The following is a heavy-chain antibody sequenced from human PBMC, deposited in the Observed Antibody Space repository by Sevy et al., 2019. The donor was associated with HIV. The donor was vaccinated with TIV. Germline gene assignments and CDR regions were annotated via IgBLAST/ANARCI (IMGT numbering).Heavy chain of an antibody. D-gene: IGHD3-22*01. CDR1: GFTFSNYW. J-gene: IGHJ4*02. CDR3: ARPYRTDPFYYSGSGGYYYPSYFDY. CDR2: IKQDGSEK. Sequence: GGSLRLSCAASGFTFSNYWMSWVRQAPGKGLEWVANIKQDGSEKYYVDSVKGRFTISRDNAKNSLYLQMNCLRAEDTAVYYCARPYRTDPFYYSGSGGYYYPSYFDYWGQGTLVTVSS. V-gene: IGHV3-7*01.